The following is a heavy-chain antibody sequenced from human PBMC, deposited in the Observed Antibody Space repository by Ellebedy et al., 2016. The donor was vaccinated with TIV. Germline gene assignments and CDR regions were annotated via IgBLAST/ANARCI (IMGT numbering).Heavy chain of an antibody. D-gene: IGHD5-24*01. V-gene: IGHV3-48*04. CDR3: ARDMGRWLQFLGY. CDR2: ISSSSTSI. J-gene: IGHJ4*02. CDR1: GFTFNSYG. Sequence: GESLKISCAASGFTFNSYGMGWVRQAPGEGLEWVSYISSSSTSIYYADSVKGRFTISRDNAKNSLWLQMNSLRAEDTAVYYCARDMGRWLQFLGYWGQGTLFTVSS.